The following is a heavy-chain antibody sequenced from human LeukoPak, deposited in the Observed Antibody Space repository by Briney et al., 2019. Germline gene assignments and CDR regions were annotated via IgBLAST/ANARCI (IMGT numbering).Heavy chain of an antibody. CDR2: IYYSGST. Sequence: SETLSLTCTVSGGSISSGDYYWSWIRQPPGKGLEWIGYIYYSGSTYYNPSLKSRVTISVDTSKNQFSLKLSSVTAADTAVYYCAMEYYDILAGAFDIWGQGTVVTVSS. J-gene: IGHJ3*02. CDR1: GGSISSGDYY. V-gene: IGHV4-30-4*01. CDR3: AMEYYDILAGAFDI. D-gene: IGHD3-9*01.